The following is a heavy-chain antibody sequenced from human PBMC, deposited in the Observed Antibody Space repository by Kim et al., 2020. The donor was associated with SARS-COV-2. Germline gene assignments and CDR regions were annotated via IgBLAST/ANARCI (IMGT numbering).Heavy chain of an antibody. Sequence: SETLSLTCTVSGDSIGRADYYWTWLRQPPGKGLEWIGYIYYNGDTFYNPSLKIRLTMSLDTSKNQFSLRVTSVTAADTAVYYCTRHGRFADSWFDPWGQG. V-gene: IGHV4-30-4*01. J-gene: IGHJ5*02. CDR1: GDSIGRADYY. CDR2: IYYNGDT. CDR3: TRHGRFADSWFDP.